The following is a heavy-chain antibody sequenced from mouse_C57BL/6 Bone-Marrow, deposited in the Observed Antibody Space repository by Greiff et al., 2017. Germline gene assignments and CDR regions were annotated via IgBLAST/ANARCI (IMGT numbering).Heavy chain of an antibody. Sequence: DVMPVESGGGLVQPGGSMKLSCVASGFTFRKHWMKWVRQSPEKGLDWVGQIRLKSDNYATHYAESGKGRFTISRDDSKSSFYLQMNNLRAEDTGIYYCTGDYGWFAYWGQGTLVTVSA. V-gene: IGHV6-3*01. CDR3: TGDYGWFAY. J-gene: IGHJ3*01. D-gene: IGHD2-4*01. CDR1: GFTFRKHW. CDR2: IRLKSDNYAT.